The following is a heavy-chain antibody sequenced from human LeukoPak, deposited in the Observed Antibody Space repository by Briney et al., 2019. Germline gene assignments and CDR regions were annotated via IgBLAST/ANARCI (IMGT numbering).Heavy chain of an antibody. CDR3: AKDLGTFCAGDQTRNPGRRAGGCDAFDI. CDR2: ISGSGGST. V-gene: IGHV3-23*01. J-gene: IGHJ3*02. Sequence: GGSLRLSCAASGFTFSSYAMSWVRQAPGKGLEWVSAISGSGGSTYYADSVKGRFTISRDNSKNTLYLQMNSLRAEDTAVYYCAKDLGTFCAGDQTRNPGRRAGGCDAFDIWGQGTMVTVSS. CDR1: GFTFSSYA. D-gene: IGHD3-10*02.